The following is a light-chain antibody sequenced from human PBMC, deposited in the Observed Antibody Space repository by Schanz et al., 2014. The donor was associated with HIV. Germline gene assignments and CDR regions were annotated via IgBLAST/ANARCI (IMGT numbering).Light chain of an antibody. V-gene: IGKV3-20*01. CDR2: GAS. CDR1: QRLSSAY. Sequence: EIVLTQSPGSLSLSPGGRATLSCGASQRLSSAYLAWYQQKAGQPPRLLIYGASSGATGIPDRFSGSGSGTDFNLTISSLEPEDFAVYYCQYFGNSGGTFGGGTKVEIK. J-gene: IGKJ4*01. CDR3: QYFGNSGGT.